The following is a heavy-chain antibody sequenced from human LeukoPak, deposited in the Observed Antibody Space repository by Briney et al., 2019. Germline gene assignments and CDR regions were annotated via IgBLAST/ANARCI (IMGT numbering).Heavy chain of an antibody. Sequence: PGGSLRLSCAASGFTFRSYSMNWVRQAPGKGLEWVSYISSSSSTIYYADSVKGRFTISRDNAKNSLYLQMNSLRAEDTAVYYCARVGITMVRGVTFDYWGQGTLVTVSS. J-gene: IGHJ4*02. CDR1: GFTFRSYS. V-gene: IGHV3-48*01. D-gene: IGHD3-10*01. CDR2: ISSSSSTI. CDR3: ARVGITMVRGVTFDY.